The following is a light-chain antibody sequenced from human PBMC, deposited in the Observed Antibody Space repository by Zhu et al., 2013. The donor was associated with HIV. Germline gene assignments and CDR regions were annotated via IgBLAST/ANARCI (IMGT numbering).Light chain of an antibody. CDR2: GAS. CDR3: QQYDNLPYT. V-gene: IGKV1-8*01. Sequence: IQMTQSPSSLSASTGDRVTITCRASQGISSYLAWYQQKPGKAPNLLISGASSLQSGVPSRFSGSGSGTNFTLSISSLQPEDIATYYCQQYDNLPYTFGQGTKLEIK. CDR1: QGISSY. J-gene: IGKJ2*01.